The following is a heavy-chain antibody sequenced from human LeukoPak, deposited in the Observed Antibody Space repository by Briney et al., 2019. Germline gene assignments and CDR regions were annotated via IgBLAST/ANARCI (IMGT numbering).Heavy chain of an antibody. CDR1: GFTFSTFT. V-gene: IGHV4-34*01. CDR2: INHSGST. CDR3: ARGDSRGYYGSGSYYNPKYNWFDP. J-gene: IGHJ5*02. D-gene: IGHD3-10*01. Sequence: PGGSLRLSCAAPGFTFSTFTMNWIRQPPGKGLEWIGEINHSGSTNYNPSLKGRVTITVDTSRNQFSLKLGSVTAADTAVYYGARGDSRGYYGSGSYYNPKYNWFDPWGQGTLVTVSS.